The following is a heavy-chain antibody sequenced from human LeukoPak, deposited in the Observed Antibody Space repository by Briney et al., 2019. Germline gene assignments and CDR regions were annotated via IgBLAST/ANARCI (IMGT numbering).Heavy chain of an antibody. V-gene: IGHV4-59*01. Sequence: KPSETLSLTCTVSGGSISSYYWSWIRQPPGKGLECIGYVYYSGSTNYNPSLKSRVTISVDTSKNQFSLKLSSVTAADTALYYCASRGYNSGFNWFDPWGQGTLVTVSS. CDR1: GGSISSYY. CDR2: VYYSGST. J-gene: IGHJ5*02. CDR3: ASRGYNSGFNWFDP. D-gene: IGHD5-18*01.